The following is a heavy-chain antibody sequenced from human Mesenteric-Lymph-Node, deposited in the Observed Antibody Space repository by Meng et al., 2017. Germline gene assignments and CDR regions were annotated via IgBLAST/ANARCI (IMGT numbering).Heavy chain of an antibody. CDR1: GGSISSCDYY. D-gene: IGHD2-21*01. Sequence: HVQLQESGPGLVTPSQTPSLTCTASGGSISSCDYYWSWIRQPPGKGLEWIGYIYNSGSTYYNPSLKSRVTISVDTSKNQFSLKLRFVTAADTAVYYCAREGRSHQVGVSVYWGQGNLVTVSS. CDR2: IYNSGST. CDR3: AREGRSHQVGVSVY. V-gene: IGHV4-30-4*01. J-gene: IGHJ4*02.